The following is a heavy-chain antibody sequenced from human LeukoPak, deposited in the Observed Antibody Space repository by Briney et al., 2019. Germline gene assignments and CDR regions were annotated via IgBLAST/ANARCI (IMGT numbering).Heavy chain of an antibody. CDR2: IIPIFGTA. CDR1: GGTFSSYA. CDR3: ARASTYYYDSSGSYYEDY. D-gene: IGHD3-22*01. Sequence: ASVKVSCKASGGTFSSYAISLVRQAPGQGLEWMGGIIPIFGTANYAQKFQGRVTITTDESASTAYMELSSLRSVDTAVYYCARASTYYYDSSGSYYEDYWGQGTLVTVSS. J-gene: IGHJ4*02. V-gene: IGHV1-69*05.